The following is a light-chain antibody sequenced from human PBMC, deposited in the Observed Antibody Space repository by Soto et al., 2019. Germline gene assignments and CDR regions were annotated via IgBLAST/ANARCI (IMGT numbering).Light chain of an antibody. CDR2: EVN. V-gene: IGLV2-8*01. CDR1: MRDVGGYNY. Sequence: QSALTQPASVSGSPGQSITISCAGTMRDVGGYNYVSWYQQHPGKAPKLMIYEVNKRPSGVPDHFSGSKSGNTASLTVSGLQAEDEADYYCSSYAGSSNVFGTGTKVTVL. J-gene: IGLJ1*01. CDR3: SSYAGSSNV.